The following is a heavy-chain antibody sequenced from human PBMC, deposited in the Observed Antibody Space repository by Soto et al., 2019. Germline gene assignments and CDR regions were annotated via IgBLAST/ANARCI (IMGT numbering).Heavy chain of an antibody. CDR2: IYYTGST. CDR3: ARGDSSSSPYWYFDL. CDR1: GASISSGGYH. Sequence: NPSETLSLTCSVSGASISSGGYHWTWIRQHPGKGLEWIGYIYYTGSTYYNPSLKSRVTISEDTSENQFSLTLSSVTAADTAVYYCARGDSSSSPYWYFDLWGRGTLVTVSS. J-gene: IGHJ2*01. V-gene: IGHV4-31*03. D-gene: IGHD6-6*01.